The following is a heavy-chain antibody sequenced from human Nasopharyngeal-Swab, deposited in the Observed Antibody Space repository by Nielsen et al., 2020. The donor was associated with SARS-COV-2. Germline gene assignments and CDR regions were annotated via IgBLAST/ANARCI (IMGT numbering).Heavy chain of an antibody. CDR2: VNQDGSRT. V-gene: IGHV3-74*01. Sequence: GESLKISCVASGVIFSKYWMHWVRQAPGKGLVWVSRVNQDGSRTDYADSVRGRFTISRDTSENTLYLQMNSLRPEDTAVYYCAREADSHDFWGQGTLVTVSS. CDR1: GVIFSKYW. J-gene: IGHJ4*02. CDR3: AREADSHDF.